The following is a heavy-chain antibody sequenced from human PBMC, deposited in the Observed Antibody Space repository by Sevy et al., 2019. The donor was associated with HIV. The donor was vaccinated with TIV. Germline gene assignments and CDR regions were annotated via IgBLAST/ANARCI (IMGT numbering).Heavy chain of an antibody. V-gene: IGHV3-48*04. CDR3: ARDRGATFGVVPLGYYYGMDV. Sequence: GGSLRLSCAASGFTFSSYSMNWVRQAPGKGLEWVSYISSSRSTIYYADSVKGRFTISRDNAKNSLYLQMNSLRAEDTAVYYCARDRGATFGVVPLGYYYGMDVWGQGTTVTVSS. CDR2: ISSSRSTI. J-gene: IGHJ6*02. CDR1: GFTFSSYS. D-gene: IGHD3-3*01.